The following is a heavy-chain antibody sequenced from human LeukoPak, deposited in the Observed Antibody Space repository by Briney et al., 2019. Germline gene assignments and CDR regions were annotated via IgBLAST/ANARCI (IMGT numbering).Heavy chain of an antibody. V-gene: IGHV4-61*02. J-gene: IGHJ5*02. CDR2: IYTSGST. CDR1: GGSISSGSYY. Sequence: SETLSLTCTVSGGSISSGSYYWSWIRQPAGKGLEWIGRIYTSGSTNYNPSLKSRVTISVDTSKNQFSLKLNSVTAADTAVYYCARERVVITSWGQGTLVTASS. D-gene: IGHD3-22*01. CDR3: ARERVVITS.